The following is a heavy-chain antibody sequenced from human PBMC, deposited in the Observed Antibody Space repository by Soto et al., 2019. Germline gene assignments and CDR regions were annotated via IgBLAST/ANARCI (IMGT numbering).Heavy chain of an antibody. CDR2: ISGSGGST. Sequence: EVQLLESGGGLVQPGGSLRLSCAASGFTFSSYAMSWVRQAPGKGLEWVSAISGSGGSTYYADSVKGRFTISRDNSKNTLYLQMNSLRAENTAVYYCVKKALWFGESNGGAWGQGTLVTVSS. CDR3: VKKALWFGESNGGA. D-gene: IGHD3-10*01. J-gene: IGHJ4*02. CDR1: GFTFSSYA. V-gene: IGHV3-23*01.